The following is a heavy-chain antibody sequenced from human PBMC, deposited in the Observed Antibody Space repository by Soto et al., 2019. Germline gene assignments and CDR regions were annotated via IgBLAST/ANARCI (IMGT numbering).Heavy chain of an antibody. CDR1: GYSFTSYT. V-gene: IGHV1-3*01. J-gene: IGHJ6*02. CDR2: INAGNDNT. CDR3: ARGFCSSTTCYGMDV. D-gene: IGHD2-2*01. Sequence: GASVKVSCKASGYSFTSYTMHWVRQAPGQGLEWMGWINAGNDNTKYSQKFQGRVTITGDTSASAAYMELSSLRSEDTAVYYCARGFCSSTTCYGMDVWGQGTTVTVSS.